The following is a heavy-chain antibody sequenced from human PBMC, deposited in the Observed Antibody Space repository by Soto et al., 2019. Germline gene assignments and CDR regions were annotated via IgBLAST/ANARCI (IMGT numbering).Heavy chain of an antibody. CDR3: ARGGEQQLKNYGMDV. CDR1: GYTFTGYY. CDR2: INPNSGGA. Sequence: QVQLVQSGAEVKKPGASVKVSCKASGYTFTGYYMHWVRQAPGQGREWMGGINPNSGGANYAQKFQGRVTMTRDTSISTAYMELSRLRSDDTAVYYCARGGEQQLKNYGMDVWGQGTTVTVSS. J-gene: IGHJ6*02. D-gene: IGHD6-13*01. V-gene: IGHV1-2*02.